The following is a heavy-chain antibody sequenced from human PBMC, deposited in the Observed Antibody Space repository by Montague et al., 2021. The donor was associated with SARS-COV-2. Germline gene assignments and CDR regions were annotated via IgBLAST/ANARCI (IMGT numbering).Heavy chain of an antibody. J-gene: IGHJ6*02. D-gene: IGHD2-2*01. CDR2: IKHDGGEK. Sequence: SLRLSCAASRFTFSDFWMNWVRQAPGKGLEWVADIKHDGGEKSYVDSVKGRFTTSRDNAKNSLYLQMNSLRAEDTAVYYCARGSTCWYALFGHYGMDVWGQGTTVTVSS. CDR3: ARGSTCWYALFGHYGMDV. V-gene: IGHV3-7*01. CDR1: RFTFSDFW.